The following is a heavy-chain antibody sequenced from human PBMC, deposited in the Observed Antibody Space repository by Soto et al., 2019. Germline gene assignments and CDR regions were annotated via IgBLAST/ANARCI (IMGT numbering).Heavy chain of an antibody. CDR1: GGSISSYY. J-gene: IGHJ2*01. Sequence: TLSLICTVSGGSISSYYWSWIRQPPGKGLEWIGYIYYSGSTNYNPSLKSRVTISVDTSKNQFSLKLSSVTAADTAVYYCARFNWYFDLWGRGTLVTVSS. CDR2: IYYSGST. CDR3: ARFNWYFDL. V-gene: IGHV4-59*08.